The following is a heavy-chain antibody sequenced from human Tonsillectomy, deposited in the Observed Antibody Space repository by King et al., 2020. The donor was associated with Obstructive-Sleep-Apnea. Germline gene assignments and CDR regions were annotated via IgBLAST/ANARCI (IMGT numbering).Heavy chain of an antibody. CDR2: INPNSGGT. Sequence: QLVQSGAEVKKPGASVKVSCMTSGYTFTDYYMHWVRQAPGQGREWMGWINPNSGGTDYVQKFQDRVTMTRDTSISAADMELIRLTSDDTAVYYCARDPGQQRRANYFDYWGQGTLVTVSS. CDR3: ARDPGQQRRANYFDY. D-gene: IGHD6-25*01. V-gene: IGHV1-2*02. J-gene: IGHJ4*02. CDR1: GYTFTDYY.